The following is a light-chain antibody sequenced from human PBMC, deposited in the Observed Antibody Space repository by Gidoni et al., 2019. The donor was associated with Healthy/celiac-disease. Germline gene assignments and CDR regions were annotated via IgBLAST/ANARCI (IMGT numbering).Light chain of an antibody. V-gene: IGLV1-51*01. CDR1: SSNIGNNY. CDR2: DNN. J-gene: IGLJ3*02. Sequence: QSVLTQPPSVSAAPGPKVTLSCSGTSSNIGNNYVSWYQHLPGTAPKLLIYDNNKRPSGIPDRFSGSKSGTSATLGITGLQTGDEADYYCGTWDNSLSAWVFGGGSKLTVL. CDR3: GTWDNSLSAWV.